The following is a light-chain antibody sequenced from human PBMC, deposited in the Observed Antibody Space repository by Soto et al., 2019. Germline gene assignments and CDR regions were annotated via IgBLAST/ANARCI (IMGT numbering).Light chain of an antibody. CDR2: DAS. CDR1: QSISSW. CDR3: QQYNSYPYT. J-gene: IGKJ2*01. Sequence: DIPMTQSPSTLSASVGDRVTITCRASQSISSWLAWYQQKPGKAPKLLIYDASSLESGVPSRFSGSGSGTEFTLPISSLQPDDFATYYCQQYNSYPYTFGQGTKLEIK. V-gene: IGKV1-5*01.